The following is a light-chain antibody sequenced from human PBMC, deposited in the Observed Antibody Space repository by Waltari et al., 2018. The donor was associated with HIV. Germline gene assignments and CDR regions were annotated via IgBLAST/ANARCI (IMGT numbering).Light chain of an antibody. Sequence: SYELTQPLSVSVALGQTDRITCGGNNIGSKNVHWNQQKPGQARVLVIYKNTSRPVGIPWRFSGSNWGNTATLTISRAQAGDEADYYCQVWDSSTVVFGGGTKLTVL. V-gene: IGLV3-9*01. CDR2: KNT. J-gene: IGLJ2*01. CDR3: QVWDSSTVV. CDR1: NIGSKN.